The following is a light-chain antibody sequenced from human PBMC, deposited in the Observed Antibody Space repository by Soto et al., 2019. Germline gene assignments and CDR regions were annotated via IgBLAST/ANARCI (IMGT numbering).Light chain of an antibody. J-gene: IGKJ1*01. CDR1: QRISNL. V-gene: IGKV1-39*01. CDR2: TAS. Sequence: DIQMTQSPSSLTASVGESVTITCRASQRISNLLNWYQQKPGKAPKLLIHTASSLQTGVPSRFTGRGSGTDFSLTINSLQPEDFATYYCQQSYTTLWTFGQGTKVEIK. CDR3: QQSYTTLWT.